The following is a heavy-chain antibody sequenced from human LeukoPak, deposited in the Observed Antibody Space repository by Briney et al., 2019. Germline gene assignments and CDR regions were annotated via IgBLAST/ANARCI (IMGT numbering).Heavy chain of an antibody. J-gene: IGHJ4*02. Sequence: GASVKVSCKASGYTFKNYDINWVRQATGQGLEWMGWMNPNSGNTGFAQKFQDRVSMTRDTSINTAYMDLTSLRSGDTAVYYCARATPGGLHGYSFDYWGQGTVVTAYS. CDR2: MNPNSGNT. CDR3: ARATPGGLHGYSFDY. D-gene: IGHD5-24*01. V-gene: IGHV1-8*02. CDR1: GYTFKNYD.